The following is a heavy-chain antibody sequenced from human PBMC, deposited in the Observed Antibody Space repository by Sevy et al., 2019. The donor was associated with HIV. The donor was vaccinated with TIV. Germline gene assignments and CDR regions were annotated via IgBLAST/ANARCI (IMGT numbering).Heavy chain of an antibody. CDR1: GYTINNYY. J-gene: IGHJ4*02. D-gene: IGHD3-3*01. Sequence: ASVKVSCKASGYTINNYYMHWVRQAPGQGLEWMGIINPSGGSTSYAQKFQGRVTMTRDTSTSIVYMELSSLRSEDTAVYYCARDLTIFGVIPDYWGQGTLVTVSS. CDR3: ARDLTIFGVIPDY. V-gene: IGHV1-46*02. CDR2: INPSGGST.